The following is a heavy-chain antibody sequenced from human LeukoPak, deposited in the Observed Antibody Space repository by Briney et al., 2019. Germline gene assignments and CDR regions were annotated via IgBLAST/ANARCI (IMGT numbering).Heavy chain of an antibody. CDR2: IGTAGDT. J-gene: IGHJ3*02. V-gene: IGHV3-13*01. Sequence: GGSLRLSCAASGFTFSSYDMHWVRQATGNGLEWVSAIGTAGDTYYPGSVKGRFTISRENAKNSLYLQMNSLRAGDTAVYYCARALRYDSSGPTDAFDIWGQGTMVTVSS. CDR1: GFTFSSYD. CDR3: ARALRYDSSGPTDAFDI. D-gene: IGHD3-22*01.